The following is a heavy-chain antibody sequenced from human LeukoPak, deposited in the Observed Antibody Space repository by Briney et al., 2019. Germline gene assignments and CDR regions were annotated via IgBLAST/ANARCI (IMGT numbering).Heavy chain of an antibody. Sequence: GGSLRLSCAASGVTFSSYAMSWLRQTPQKGLEWVSGICVTGDITYYPDPVKGRFTIARDNSRTTLYLQLNSLRADDTAVYYCAKSHITRYPLQYYFDLWGQGAQVIVSS. CDR1: GVTFSSYA. V-gene: IGHV3-23*01. CDR3: AKSHITRYPLQYYFDL. D-gene: IGHD2-21*01. J-gene: IGHJ4*02. CDR2: ICVTGDIT.